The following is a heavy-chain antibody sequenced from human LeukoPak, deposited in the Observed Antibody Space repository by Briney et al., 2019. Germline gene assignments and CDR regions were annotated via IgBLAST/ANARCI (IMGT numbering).Heavy chain of an antibody. Sequence: SVKVSCKASGGTFSSYAISWVRQAPGQGLEGVGRIIPIFGTANYAQKFQGRVTITTDESTSTAYMELSSLRSEDTAVYYCARDLYGSGSYYFDYWGQGTLVTVSS. V-gene: IGHV1-69*05. J-gene: IGHJ4*02. D-gene: IGHD3-10*01. CDR3: ARDLYGSGSYYFDY. CDR2: IIPIFGTA. CDR1: GGTFSSYA.